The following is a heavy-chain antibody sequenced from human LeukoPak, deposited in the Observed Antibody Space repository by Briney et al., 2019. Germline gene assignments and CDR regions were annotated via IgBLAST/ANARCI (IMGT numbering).Heavy chain of an antibody. Sequence: SVKVSCKASGGTFSSYAISWVRQAPGQGLEWMGRIIPILGIANYAQKFQGRVTITADKSTSTAYMELSSLRSEDTAVYYCARDYQLIAAGTKDSYYYGMDVWGQGTTVTVSS. CDR2: IIPILGIA. CDR1: GGTFSSYA. V-gene: IGHV1-69*04. CDR3: ARDYQLIAAGTKDSYYYGMDV. J-gene: IGHJ6*02. D-gene: IGHD6-13*01.